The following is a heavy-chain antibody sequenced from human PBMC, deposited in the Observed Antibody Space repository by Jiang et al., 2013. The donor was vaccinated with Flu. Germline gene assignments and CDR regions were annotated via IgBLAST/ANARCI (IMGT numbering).Heavy chain of an antibody. V-gene: IGHV4-39*07. J-gene: IGHJ4*02. D-gene: IGHD3-10*01. Sequence: YSGSTYYNPSLKSRVTISVDTSKNQFSLKLSSVTAADTAVYYCARVTMVQGVILPNLSYYFDYWGQGTLVTVSS. CDR3: ARVTMVQGVILPNLSYYFDY. CDR2: YSGST.